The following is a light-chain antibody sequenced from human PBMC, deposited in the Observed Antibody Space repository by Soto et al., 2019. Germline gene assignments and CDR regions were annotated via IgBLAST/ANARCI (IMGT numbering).Light chain of an antibody. J-gene: IGKJ5*01. CDR1: QSVRSY. V-gene: IGKV3-11*01. CDR2: DAS. Sequence: EIVWTQSPATLSFSPGERSTLSCRCSQSVRSYLAWYQQKPGQAPRLLIYDASNRATGIPARFSGSGSGTNFTLTISSLEPEDFAVYYCPHPRSRQVPSGQGTRPAIK. CDR3: PHPRSRQVP.